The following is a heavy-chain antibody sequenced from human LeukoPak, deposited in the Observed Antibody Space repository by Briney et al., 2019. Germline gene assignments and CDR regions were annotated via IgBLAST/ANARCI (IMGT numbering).Heavy chain of an antibody. Sequence: SETLSLTCAVYGGSFSGYYWSWIRQLPGKGLEWIGEINHSGSTNYNPSLKSRVTISVDTSKNQFSLKLSSVTAADTAVYYCARDWDYWGQGTLVTVSS. J-gene: IGHJ4*02. CDR1: GGSFSGYY. CDR3: ARDWDY. CDR2: INHSGST. V-gene: IGHV4-34*01. D-gene: IGHD1-1*01.